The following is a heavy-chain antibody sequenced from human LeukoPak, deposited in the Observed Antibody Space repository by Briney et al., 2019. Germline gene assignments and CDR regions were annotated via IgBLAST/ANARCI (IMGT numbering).Heavy chain of an antibody. D-gene: IGHD3-10*01. CDR1: GGSLSGYY. Sequence: SETLSLTCVVYGGSLSGYYWSWIRQPPGKGLEWIGEVNHSGSTNYNTSLKSRVTISVDTSKNQFSLKLSSVTAADTAAYYCARDGLYYYGSGSYYHRNYYGMDVWGQGTTVTVSS. CDR3: ARDGLYYYGSGSYYHRNYYGMDV. J-gene: IGHJ6*02. V-gene: IGHV4-34*01. CDR2: VNHSGST.